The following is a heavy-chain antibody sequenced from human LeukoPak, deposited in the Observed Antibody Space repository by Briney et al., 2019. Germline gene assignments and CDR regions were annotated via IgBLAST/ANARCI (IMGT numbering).Heavy chain of an antibody. V-gene: IGHV1-2*02. D-gene: IGHD2-2*01. CDR2: INPNSSGT. CDR3: AIDSFFAVGRDSVDY. CDR1: GYTFTVYY. J-gene: IGHJ4*02. Sequence: ASVTVSFTASGYTFTVYYMHWVRQAQGPGLELMGWINPNSSGTNYAQKFQGRVTITRDTSISTAYMELSRLRSDDTAVYYCAIDSFFAVGRDSVDYWGQGTLVTVSS.